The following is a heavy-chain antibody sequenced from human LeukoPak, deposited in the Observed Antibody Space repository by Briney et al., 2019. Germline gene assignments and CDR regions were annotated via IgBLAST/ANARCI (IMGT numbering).Heavy chain of an antibody. CDR2: ISYDGTNK. CDR3: AKDRTCSGAADFDS. CDR1: GFSVKSNY. D-gene: IGHD3-10*02. Sequence: GGSLRLSCTASGFSVKSNYMSWVRQAPGKGLEWVAFISYDGTNKYYVDSVKGRFTISRENSKNTLYLQMNSLRTEDTAVFYCAKDRTCSGAADFDSWGQGTLVTVSS. V-gene: IGHV3-30*18. J-gene: IGHJ4*02.